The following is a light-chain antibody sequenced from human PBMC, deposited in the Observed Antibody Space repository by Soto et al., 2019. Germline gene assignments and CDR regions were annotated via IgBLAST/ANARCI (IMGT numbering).Light chain of an antibody. Sequence: EMVMTQSPATLSVSPGERATLSCRASQNLSRNLAWYQQQPGQAPRLLIYGASTRANGIPARFTGSGSGTDFTLTIISLQSGDFAVYYCQQYDNSHHTFGQGTKLEIK. V-gene: IGKV3-15*01. CDR2: GAS. CDR3: QQYDNSHHT. J-gene: IGKJ2*01. CDR1: QNLSRN.